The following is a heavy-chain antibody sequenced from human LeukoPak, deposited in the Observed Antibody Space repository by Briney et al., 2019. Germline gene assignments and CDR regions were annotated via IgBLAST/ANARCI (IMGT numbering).Heavy chain of an antibody. V-gene: IGHV3-23*01. CDR3: AKDYCRGGNCPLPFFDS. D-gene: IGHD2-15*01. J-gene: IGHJ4*02. CDR2: IIDVGGT. CDR1: GSTLTEHA. Sequence: PGGSLRLSCAVSGSTLTEHAWSWVRQAPGEGLEWVSGIIDVGGTYYADSVKGRFTISRDSSKNTLYLQMNSLRAEDTATYYCAKDYCRGGNCPLPFFDSWGQGTLVTVSS.